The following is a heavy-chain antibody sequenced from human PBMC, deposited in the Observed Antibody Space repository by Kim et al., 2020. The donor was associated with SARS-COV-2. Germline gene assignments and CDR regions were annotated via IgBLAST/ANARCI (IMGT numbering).Heavy chain of an antibody. J-gene: IGHJ2*01. D-gene: IGHD6-19*01. CDR3: ARDPTILSGWYGDWYFDL. CDR1: GFTFSSYS. Sequence: GGSLRLSCAASGFTFSSYSMNWVRQAPGKGLEWVSSISSGSSYIYYADSVKGRFTISRDNAKNSLYLQMNSLRAEDTAVYYCARDPTILSGWYGDWYFDLWGRGTLVTVSS. CDR2: ISSGSSYI. V-gene: IGHV3-21*01.